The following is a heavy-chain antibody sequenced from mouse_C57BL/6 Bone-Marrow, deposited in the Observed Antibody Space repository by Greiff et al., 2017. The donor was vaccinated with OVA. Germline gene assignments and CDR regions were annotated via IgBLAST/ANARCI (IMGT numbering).Heavy chain of an antibody. J-gene: IGHJ3*01. V-gene: IGHV1-64*01. CDR3: ARSSGFGCFAY. CDR2: IQPNSGST. Sequence: QVQLQQPAAELVKPGASVKLSCKASGYTFTSYWMHWVKQRPGQGLEWIGMIQPNSGSTNDNEKFKSKATLTVDKSSSTAYMQLSSLTSEDSASYYCARSSGFGCFAYWGQGTLVTGSA. D-gene: IGHD6-1*01. CDR1: GYTFTSYW.